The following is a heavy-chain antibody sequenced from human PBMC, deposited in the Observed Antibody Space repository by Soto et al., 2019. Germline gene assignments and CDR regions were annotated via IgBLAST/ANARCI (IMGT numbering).Heavy chain of an antibody. Sequence: SETLSLTCAVSGGSISSGGYSWSWIRQPPGKGLEWIGYIYHSGSTYYNPSLKSRVTISVDRSKNQLSLKLSSVTAADTAVYYCARRRGFPYYYGMDVWGQGTTVTVSS. CDR3: ARRRGFPYYYGMDV. J-gene: IGHJ6*02. CDR1: GGSISSGGYS. V-gene: IGHV4-30-2*01. D-gene: IGHD5-12*01. CDR2: IYHSGST.